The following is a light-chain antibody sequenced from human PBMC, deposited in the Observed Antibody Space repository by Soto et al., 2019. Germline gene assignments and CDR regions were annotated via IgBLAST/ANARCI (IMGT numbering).Light chain of an antibody. Sequence: QSVLTQPASVSGSPGQSISISCTGTSSDVGGYNYVSWYQQHPGKAPKLMIYDVSYRPSGVSNRFSGSKSGNTASLTISGLQAEDEADYYCNSYTCSSTLYVFGTGTKVTVL. CDR1: SSDVGGYNY. J-gene: IGLJ1*01. CDR2: DVS. V-gene: IGLV2-14*01. CDR3: NSYTCSSTLYV.